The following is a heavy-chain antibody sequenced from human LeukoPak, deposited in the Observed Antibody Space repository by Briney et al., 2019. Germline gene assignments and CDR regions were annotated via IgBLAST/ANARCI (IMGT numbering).Heavy chain of an antibody. CDR2: ISGSGGST. D-gene: IGHD3-10*01. J-gene: IGHJ4*02. CDR3: AKDMVRGVIINPFDY. Sequence: GGSLRLSCAASGFTFSSYAMSWVRQAPGKGQEWVSAISGSGGSTYYADSVKGRFTNSRDNSKNTLYLQMNSLRAEDTAVYYCAKDMVRGVIINPFDYWGQGTLVTVSS. V-gene: IGHV3-23*01. CDR1: GFTFSSYA.